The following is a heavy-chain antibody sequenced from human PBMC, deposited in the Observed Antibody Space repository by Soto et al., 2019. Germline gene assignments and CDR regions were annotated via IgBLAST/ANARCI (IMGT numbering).Heavy chain of an antibody. J-gene: IGHJ5*02. CDR3: AKDRTSMVTGWFDP. CDR1: GFNFSNYA. D-gene: IGHD5-18*01. Sequence: GGSLRLCCAASGFNFSNYAMSWIRQAPGKGLEWVSAISASGGSTYYANSVKGRFTISRDSSKNTLYLQMTSLRADDTAIYYCAKDRTSMVTGWFDPWGQGIMVTVSS. CDR2: ISASGGST. V-gene: IGHV3-23*01.